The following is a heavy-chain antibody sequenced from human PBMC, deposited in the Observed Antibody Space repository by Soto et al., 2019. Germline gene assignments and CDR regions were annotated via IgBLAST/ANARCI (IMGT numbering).Heavy chain of an antibody. V-gene: IGHV4-39*01. CDR2: IYYSGST. D-gene: IGHD6-25*01. Sequence: PSETLSLTCTVSGGSISSSSYYWGWIRQPPGKGLEWIGSIYYSGSTYYNPSLKSRVTISVDTSKNQFSLKLSSVTAADTAVYYCARISIRGSERHYYFDYWGQGTLVTVSS. CDR3: ARISIRGSERHYYFDY. CDR1: GGSISSSSYY. J-gene: IGHJ4*02.